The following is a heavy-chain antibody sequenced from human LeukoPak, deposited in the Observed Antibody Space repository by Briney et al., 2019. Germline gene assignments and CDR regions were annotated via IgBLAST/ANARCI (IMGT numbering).Heavy chain of an antibody. Sequence: PSETLSLTCTVSGGSISSSSYYWGWIRQPPGKGLEWIGYIYYSGSTNYNPSLKSRVTISVDTSKNQFSLKLSSVTAADTAVYYCARDNSSGWYGMDVWGQGTTVTVSS. CDR1: GGSISSSSYY. CDR3: ARDNSSGWYGMDV. V-gene: IGHV4-61*01. D-gene: IGHD6-19*01. CDR2: IYYSGST. J-gene: IGHJ6*02.